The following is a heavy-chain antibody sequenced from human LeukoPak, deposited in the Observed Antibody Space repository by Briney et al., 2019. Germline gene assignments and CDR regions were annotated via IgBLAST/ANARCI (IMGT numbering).Heavy chain of an antibody. CDR1: GYTFTGYY. CDR3: ARDAPYCGGDCYESIGDY. V-gene: IGHV1-18*04. D-gene: IGHD2-21*02. Sequence: ASVKVSCKASGYTFTGYYLHWVRQAPGQGLEWMGWISAYNGNTNYAQKLQGRVTMTTDTSTSTAYMELRSLRSDDTAVYYCARDAPYCGGDCYESIGDYWGQGTLVTVSS. CDR2: ISAYNGNT. J-gene: IGHJ4*02.